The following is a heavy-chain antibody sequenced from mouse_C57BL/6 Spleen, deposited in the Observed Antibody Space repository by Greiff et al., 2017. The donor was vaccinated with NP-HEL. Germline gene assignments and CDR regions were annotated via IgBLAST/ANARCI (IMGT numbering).Heavy chain of an antibody. J-gene: IGHJ1*03. Sequence: EVKLQESGPGLVKPSQSLSLTCSVTGYSITSGYYWNWIRQFPGNKLEWMGYISYDGSNNYNPSLKNRISITRDTSKNQFFLKLNSVTTEDTATYYCARYDYDDGNWYFDVWGTGTTVTVSS. D-gene: IGHD2-4*01. CDR2: ISYDGSN. CDR3: ARYDYDDGNWYFDV. V-gene: IGHV3-6*01. CDR1: GYSITSGYY.